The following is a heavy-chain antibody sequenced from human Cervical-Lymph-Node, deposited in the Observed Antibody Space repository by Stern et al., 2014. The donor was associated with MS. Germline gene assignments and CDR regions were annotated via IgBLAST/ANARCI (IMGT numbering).Heavy chain of an antibody. CDR2: IYTSGST. Sequence: QLQLQESGPGLVKPSQTLSLTCTVSGGSISSGSYYWSWIRQPAGKGLEWIGRIYTSGSTNYNPSLKSRVTISGDTSKNQFSLKLSSVTAADTAVYYCARGDWIRNFDYWGQGTLVTVSS. CDR3: ARGDWIRNFDY. CDR1: GGSISSGSYY. D-gene: IGHD3/OR15-3a*01. J-gene: IGHJ4*02. V-gene: IGHV4-61*02.